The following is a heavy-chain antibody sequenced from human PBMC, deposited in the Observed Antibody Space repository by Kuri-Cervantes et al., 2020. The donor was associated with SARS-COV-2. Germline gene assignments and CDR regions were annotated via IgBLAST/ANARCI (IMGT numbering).Heavy chain of an antibody. V-gene: IGHV4-38-2*01. CDR2: VYHGGGT. D-gene: IGHD5-18*01. J-gene: IGHJ4*02. CDR1: GYSISSGYY. Sequence: SETLSLTCAVSGYSISSGYYWGWIRQPPGKGLEWIGSVYHGGGTYYNPSLKSRVAISVDTSKNHFSLKLTSVAAADTAVYYCARVSWMQLWHRYFDNWGQGTLVTVSS. CDR3: ARVSWMQLWHRYFDN.